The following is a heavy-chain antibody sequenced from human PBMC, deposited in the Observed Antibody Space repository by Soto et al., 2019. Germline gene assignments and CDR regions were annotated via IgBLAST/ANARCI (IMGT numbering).Heavy chain of an antibody. V-gene: IGHV4-59*01. Sequence: SETLSLTCTVSGGSNSSYYWSWIRQPPGKGLEWIGYIYYSGSTNYNPSLKSRVTISVDTSKNQFSLKLSSVTAADTAVYYCARYNDYGDAFDIWGQGTMVTVS. CDR3: ARYNDYGDAFDI. CDR2: IYYSGST. D-gene: IGHD4-17*01. J-gene: IGHJ3*02. CDR1: GGSNSSYY.